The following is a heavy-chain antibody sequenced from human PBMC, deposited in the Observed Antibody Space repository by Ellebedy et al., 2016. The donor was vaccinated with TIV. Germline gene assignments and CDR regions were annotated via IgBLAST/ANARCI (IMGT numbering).Heavy chain of an antibody. CDR3: ARAPRWSGDLDY. CDR2: ISSSSSYI. CDR1: GFTFSSYS. Sequence: GGSLRLSCAASGFTFSSYSMNWVRQAPGKGLEWVSVISSSSSYIYYADSVKDRFTISRDNAKNSLYLQMNSLRVEDTAVYHCARAPRWSGDLDYWGQGTLVTVSS. J-gene: IGHJ4*02. D-gene: IGHD2-15*01. V-gene: IGHV3-21*01.